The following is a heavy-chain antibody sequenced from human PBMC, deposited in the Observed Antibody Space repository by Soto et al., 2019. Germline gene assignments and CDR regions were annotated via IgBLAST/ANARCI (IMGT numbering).Heavy chain of an antibody. D-gene: IGHD4-4*01. V-gene: IGHV4-61*05. CDR1: GGSISSGGYY. CDR3: ARRSYSNYDFNWFDP. CDR2: IYYDGTI. Sequence: PSETLSLTCAVSGGSISSGGYYWAWVRQPPERGLEWIGFIYYDGTISSNPSLNSRVTISVDTSKNQFSLKLSSVTAADTAVYYCARRSYSNYDFNWFDPWGQGTLVTVSS. J-gene: IGHJ5*02.